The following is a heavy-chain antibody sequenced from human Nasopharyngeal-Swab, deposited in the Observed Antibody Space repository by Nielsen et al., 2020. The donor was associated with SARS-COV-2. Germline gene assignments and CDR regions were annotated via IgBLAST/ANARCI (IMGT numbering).Heavy chain of an antibody. CDR2: IYTSGST. V-gene: IGHV4-4*08. CDR3: ARVTGYSSGWRGFDY. D-gene: IGHD6-19*01. Sequence: SETLSLTCAVYGGSFSGYYWSWIRQPPGKGLEWIGRIYTSGSTNYNPSLKSRVTISVDTSKNQFSLKLSSVTAADTAVYYCARVTGYSSGWRGFDYWGQGTLVTVSS. CDR1: GGSFSGYY. J-gene: IGHJ4*02.